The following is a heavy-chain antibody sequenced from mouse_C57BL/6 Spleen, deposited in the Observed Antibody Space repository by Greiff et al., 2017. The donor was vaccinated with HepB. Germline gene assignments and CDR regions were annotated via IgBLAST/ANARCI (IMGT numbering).Heavy chain of an antibody. V-gene: IGHV1-15*01. J-gene: IGHJ4*01. CDR3: TRGNYPPYYAMDY. CDR1: GYTFTDYE. Sequence: VQLQQSGAELVRPGASVTLSCKASGYTFTDYEMHWVKQTPVHGLEWIGAIDPETGGTAYNQKFKGKAILTADKSSSTAYMELRSLTSEDSAVYYCTRGNYPPYYAMDYWGQGTSVTVS. CDR2: IDPETGGT. D-gene: IGHD2-1*01.